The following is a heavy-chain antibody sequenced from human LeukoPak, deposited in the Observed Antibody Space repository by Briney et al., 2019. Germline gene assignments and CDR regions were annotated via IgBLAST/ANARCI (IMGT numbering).Heavy chain of an antibody. CDR2: INHSGST. D-gene: IGHD6-19*01. J-gene: IGHJ4*02. Sequence: PSETLSLTCTVSGGSISGYYWSWIRQPPGKGLEWIGEINHSGSTNYNPSLKSRVTISVDTSKNQFSLKLSSVTAADTAVYYCARQEALSSGPGGTNYWGQGTLVTVSS. CDR3: ARQEALSSGPGGTNY. CDR1: GGSISGYY. V-gene: IGHV4-34*01.